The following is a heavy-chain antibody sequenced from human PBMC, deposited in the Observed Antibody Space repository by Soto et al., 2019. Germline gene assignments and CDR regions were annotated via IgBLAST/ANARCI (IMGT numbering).Heavy chain of an antibody. J-gene: IGHJ6*02. V-gene: IGHV5-51*01. CDR2: VYAENSDI. D-gene: IGHD3-10*01. CDR3: ARYHGSGTDPGYYYGMDV. CDR1: GDIFINYW. Sequence: PGESLKISCEAFGDIFINYWIGWVRQMSGKGLEWMGFVYAENSDIRYNPAFQGQVTISVDKSINAAYLQWSSLKASDTAMYFCARYHGSGTDPGYYYGMDVWGQGTTVTVSS.